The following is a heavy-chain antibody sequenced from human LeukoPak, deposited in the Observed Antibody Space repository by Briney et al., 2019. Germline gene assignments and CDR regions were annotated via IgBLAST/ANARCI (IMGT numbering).Heavy chain of an antibody. D-gene: IGHD6-19*01. J-gene: IGHJ4*02. Sequence: PGGSLRLSCVGSGFTFSNSAMNWVRQAPGKGLELVSSFSGSGTSTYYADSVKGRFTISRDNSKNTLFLQMNSLRAEDTAVYYCAKEYSSGGFDYWGQGTLVTVSS. CDR1: GFTFSNSA. CDR2: FSGSGTST. CDR3: AKEYSSGGFDY. V-gene: IGHV3-23*01.